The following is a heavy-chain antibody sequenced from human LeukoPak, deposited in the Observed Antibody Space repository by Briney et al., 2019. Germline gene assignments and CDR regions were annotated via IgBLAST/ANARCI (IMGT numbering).Heavy chain of an antibody. J-gene: IGHJ4*02. CDR2: ISYDGSNK. D-gene: IGHD1-26*01. CDR3: ARARSGSALDY. V-gene: IGHV3-30*03. Sequence: GGSLRLSCAASGFTFSSYGMHWVRQAPGKGLEWVAVISYDGSNKYYANSVKGRFTISRDNSKNTLYLQMNSLRAEDTAVYYCARARSGSALDYWGQGTLVTVSS. CDR1: GFTFSSYG.